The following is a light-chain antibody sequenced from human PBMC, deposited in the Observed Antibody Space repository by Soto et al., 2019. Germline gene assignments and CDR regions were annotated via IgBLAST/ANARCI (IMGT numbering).Light chain of an antibody. V-gene: IGKV3-20*01. CDR2: GAS. CDR1: QTISKNY. Sequence: EIVLTQSPGTLSLSPGERAALSCRASQTISKNYIAWYQQKPGQAPRLLIYGASGRATGIPDRFSGSGSGTDFTLTISRLESEHFAVYYCQLYGTSPWTFGQGTKVDIK. J-gene: IGKJ1*01. CDR3: QLYGTSPWT.